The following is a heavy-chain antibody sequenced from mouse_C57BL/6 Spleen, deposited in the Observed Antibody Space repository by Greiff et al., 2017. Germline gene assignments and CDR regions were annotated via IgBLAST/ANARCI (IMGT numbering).Heavy chain of an antibody. CDR1: GFNIKNTY. CDR2: IDPANGNT. D-gene: IGHD2-4*01. J-gene: IGHJ3*01. Sequence: VHVKQSVAELVRPGASVKLSCTASGFNIKNTYMHWVKQRPEQGLEWIGRIDPANGNTKYAPKFQGKATITADTSSNTAYLQLSSLTSEDTAIYYCARNYDYDSPAWFAYWGQGTLVTVSA. CDR3: ARNYDYDSPAWFAY. V-gene: IGHV14-3*01.